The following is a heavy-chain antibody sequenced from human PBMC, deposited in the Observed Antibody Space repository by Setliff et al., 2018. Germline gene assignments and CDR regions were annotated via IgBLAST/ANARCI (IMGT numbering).Heavy chain of an antibody. D-gene: IGHD6-13*01. J-gene: IGHJ5*02. CDR1: GGSISSGSYY. Sequence: SETLSLTCTVSGGSISSGSYYWSWIRQPAGKGLEWIGHIYTSGSTNYNPSLKSRVTISVDTSKNQFSLKLSSVTAADTAVYYCAREGYSSLIGWFDPWGQGTLVTVSS. CDR3: AREGYSSLIGWFDP. V-gene: IGHV4-61*09. CDR2: IYTSGST.